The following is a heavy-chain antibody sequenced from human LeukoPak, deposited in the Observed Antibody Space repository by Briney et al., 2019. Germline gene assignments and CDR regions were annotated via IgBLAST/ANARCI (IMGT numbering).Heavy chain of an antibody. CDR1: GGSISGSYY. CDR2: IYYSGST. D-gene: IGHD6-13*01. J-gene: IGHJ4*02. Sequence: SETLSLTCTVSGGSISGSYYWSWIRQPPGKGLEWIGYIYYSGSTNYNPSLESRITISVDTSKSQFSLKLISVTAADTAVYYCARLRYSSSWFRWDYWGQGTLVTVSS. CDR3: ARLRYSSSWFRWDY. V-gene: IGHV4-59*08.